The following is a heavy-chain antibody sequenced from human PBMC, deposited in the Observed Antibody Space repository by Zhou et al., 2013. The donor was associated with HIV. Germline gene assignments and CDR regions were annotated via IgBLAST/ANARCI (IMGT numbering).Heavy chain of an antibody. CDR2: IIPILGIA. D-gene: IGHD3-3*01. V-gene: IGHV1-69*04. CDR3: ARDRQLITIFGVGEDAFDI. Sequence: QVQLVQSGAEVKKPGSSVKVSCKASGGTFSSYAISWVRQAPGQGLEWMGRIIPILGIANYAQKFQGRVTITADKSTSTAYMELSSLRSEDTAVYYCARDRQLITIFGVGEDAFDIWGQGTMVTVSS. J-gene: IGHJ3*02. CDR1: GGTFSSYA.